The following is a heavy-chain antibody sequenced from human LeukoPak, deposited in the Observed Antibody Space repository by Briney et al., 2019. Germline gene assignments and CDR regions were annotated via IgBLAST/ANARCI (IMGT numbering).Heavy chain of an antibody. CDR1: GFTVSSNY. V-gene: IGHV3-66*01. CDR2: TYSGGST. J-gene: IGHJ4*02. D-gene: IGHD6-13*01. Sequence: GGSLRLSCAASGFTVSSNYMSWVRQAPGKGLEWVSLTYSGGSTFYADSVKGRFTISKENSKNTLYLQMNSLRAEDTAIYYCTRGAAGGTHFDYWGQGTLVTVSS. CDR3: TRGAAGGTHFDY.